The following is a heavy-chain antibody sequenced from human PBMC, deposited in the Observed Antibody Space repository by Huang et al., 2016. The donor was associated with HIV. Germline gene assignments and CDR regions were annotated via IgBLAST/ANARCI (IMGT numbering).Heavy chain of an antibody. V-gene: IGHV3-7*01. Sequence: EVQLVESGGGLVHPGGSLRLSCVASGFTFSCYWMSWGRQVPGKGLEWVANIKQDGSEKDYVDSVKGRFTISRDNAKNSLYLQMNSLRAEDTAVYYCARGGTYSGWWQDYWGQGTLVTVSS. CDR1: GFTFSCYW. CDR3: ARGGTYSGWWQDY. D-gene: IGHD6-19*01. J-gene: IGHJ4*02. CDR2: IKQDGSEK.